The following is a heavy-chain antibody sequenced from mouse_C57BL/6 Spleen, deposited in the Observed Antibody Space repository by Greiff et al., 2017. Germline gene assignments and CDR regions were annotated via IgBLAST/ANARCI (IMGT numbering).Heavy chain of an antibody. Sequence: DVKLVESGPGLVKPSQSLSLTCSVTGYSITSGYYWNWIRQFPGNKLEWMGYISYDGSNNYNPSLKNRISITRDTSKNQFFLKLNSVTTEDTATYYCAREDGSSLFDYWGQGTTLTVSS. CDR1: GYSITSGYY. CDR3: AREDGSSLFDY. J-gene: IGHJ2*01. CDR2: ISYDGSN. D-gene: IGHD1-1*01. V-gene: IGHV3-6*01.